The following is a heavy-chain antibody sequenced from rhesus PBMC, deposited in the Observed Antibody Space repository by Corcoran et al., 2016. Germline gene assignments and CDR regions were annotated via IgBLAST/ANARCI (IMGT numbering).Heavy chain of an antibody. Sequence: EVHLVESGGGLVQPGGSLRLSCAASGFSFSDYGMTWVRQAPGKGLEWVADITNGGTTTNYVDAVKGRFAISRDNAKNSLSLQMNSLKTEDTAVYYCTRAGEIYSNWYYGLDSWGQGVVVTVSS. CDR1: GFSFSDYG. D-gene: IGHD4-23*01. V-gene: IGHV3S4*01. CDR3: TRAGEIYSNWYYGLDS. CDR2: ITNGGTTT. J-gene: IGHJ6*01.